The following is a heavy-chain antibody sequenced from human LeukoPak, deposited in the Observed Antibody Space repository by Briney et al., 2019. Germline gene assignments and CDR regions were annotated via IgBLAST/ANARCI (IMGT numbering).Heavy chain of an antibody. V-gene: IGHV3-30*18. CDR2: ISYDGSNK. J-gene: IGHJ4*02. CDR1: GFTFSSYG. D-gene: IGHD6-6*01. Sequence: PGGSLRLSCAASGFTFSSYGMHWVRQAPGKGLEWVAVISYDGSNKYYADSVKGRFTISRDNSKDTLYLQMNSLRAEDTAVYYCAKRLEYSSSSGDFDYWGQGTLVTVSS. CDR3: AKRLEYSSSSGDFDY.